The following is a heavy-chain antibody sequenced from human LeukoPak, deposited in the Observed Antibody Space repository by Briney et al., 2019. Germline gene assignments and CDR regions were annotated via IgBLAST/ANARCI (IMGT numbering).Heavy chain of an antibody. CDR3: ASGYCSSTSCYHDAFDI. J-gene: IGHJ3*02. CDR1: GFTFSSYS. Sequence: GGSLRLSCAASGFTFSSYSMNWVRQAPGKGLEWVSSISSSSSYIYYADSVKGRSTISRDNAKNSLYLQMNSLRAEDTAVYYCASGYCSSTSCYHDAFDIWGQGTMVTVSS. V-gene: IGHV3-21*01. D-gene: IGHD2-2*01. CDR2: ISSSSSYI.